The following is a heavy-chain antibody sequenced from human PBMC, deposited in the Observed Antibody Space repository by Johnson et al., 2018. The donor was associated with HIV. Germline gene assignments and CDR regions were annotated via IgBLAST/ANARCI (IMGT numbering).Heavy chain of an antibody. CDR1: EFTFSNYA. CDR3: ASSRDGYKGDNAFDI. CDR2: ISYNGSHK. D-gene: IGHD5-24*01. Sequence: QVQLVESEGGVVQPGRSLRLSCAASEFTFSNYAMDWVRQAPGKGLEWVALISYNGSHKYYADSVKGRFTISRDKFKNTLYLQMNSLRAEDTALYYCASSRDGYKGDNAFDIWGQGTMVTVSS. V-gene: IGHV3-30*14. J-gene: IGHJ3*02.